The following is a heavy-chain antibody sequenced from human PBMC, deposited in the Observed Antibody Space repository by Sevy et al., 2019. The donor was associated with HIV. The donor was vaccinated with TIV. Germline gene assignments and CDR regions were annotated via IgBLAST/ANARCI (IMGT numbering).Heavy chain of an antibody. V-gene: IGHV3-23*01. Sequence: LSLTSAASGFTSSNYAMSWVRQAPGKGLEWVSGLSGSGGSIYYADSVKGRFTISRDNSRNTLYLQMNSLRAEDTAVYYCAKDRIWELGDSFDVWGQGTMVTVSS. J-gene: IGHJ3*01. D-gene: IGHD1-26*01. CDR2: LSGSGGSI. CDR1: GFTSSNYA. CDR3: AKDRIWELGDSFDV.